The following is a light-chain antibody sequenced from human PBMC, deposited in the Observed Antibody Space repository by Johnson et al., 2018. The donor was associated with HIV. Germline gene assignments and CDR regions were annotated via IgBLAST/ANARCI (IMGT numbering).Light chain of an antibody. V-gene: IGLV1-51*02. CDR1: SSNIGNNY. CDR2: ENN. Sequence: QSVLTQPPSVSAAPGQKVTISCYGSSSNIGNNYVSWYQQLPGTAPKLLIYENNKRPSGIPDRFSGSKSGTSATLGITGLQTGDEADYYCGTWDGSLSGYVFGTGTKVTVL. CDR3: GTWDGSLSGYV. J-gene: IGLJ1*01.